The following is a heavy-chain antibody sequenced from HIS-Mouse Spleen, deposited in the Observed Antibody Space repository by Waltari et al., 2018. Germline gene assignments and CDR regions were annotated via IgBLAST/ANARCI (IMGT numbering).Heavy chain of an antibody. J-gene: IGHJ5*02. V-gene: IGHV4-31*03. CDR2: IYYSGST. CDR1: GVSSSSGGYS. CDR3: ARSPYYDFWSGYSDNWFDP. D-gene: IGHD3-3*01. Sequence: QVHLQESGPGLVKPSQTLSLTCTVSGVSSSSGGYSSRCFRQHPGTGLEWIGYIYYSGSTYYNPSLKSRVTISVDTSKNQFSLKLSSVTAADTAVYYCARSPYYDFWSGYSDNWFDPWGQGTLVTVSS.